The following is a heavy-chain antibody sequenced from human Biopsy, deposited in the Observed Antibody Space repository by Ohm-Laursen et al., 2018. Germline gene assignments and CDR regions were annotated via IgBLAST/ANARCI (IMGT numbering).Heavy chain of an antibody. Sequence: SDTLSLTCTVSGGSIDTQSWIRQPAGKGLEWIGRVDISGHADYSSSLRSRVTMSADASKNQFSLKLTSVTAADTAVYFCARVKGEWPEYEFDKWGQGILVTVSS. CDR1: GGSIDTQS. D-gene: IGHD3-16*01. V-gene: IGHV4-4*07. CDR3: ARVKGEWPEYEFDK. J-gene: IGHJ4*02. CDR2: VDISGHA.